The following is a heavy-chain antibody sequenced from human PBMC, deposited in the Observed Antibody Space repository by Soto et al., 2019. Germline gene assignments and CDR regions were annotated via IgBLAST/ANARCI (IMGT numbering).Heavy chain of an antibody. V-gene: IGHV1-18*01. CDR2: ISAYNGNT. D-gene: IGHD4-17*01. CDR3: ARLYYGDYAFDI. Sequence: GASVKVSCKASGYTFTSYAMHWVRQAPGQRLEWMGWISAYNGNTNYAQKLQGRVTMTTDTSTSTAYMELRSLRSDDTAVYYCARLYYGDYAFDIWGQGTMVTVSS. CDR1: GYTFTSYA. J-gene: IGHJ3*02.